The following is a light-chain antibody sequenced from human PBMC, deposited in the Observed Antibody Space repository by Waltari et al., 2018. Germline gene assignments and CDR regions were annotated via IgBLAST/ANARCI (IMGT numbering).Light chain of an antibody. CDR2: EVN. J-gene: IGLJ1*01. CDR1: RSDGGGYIF. CDR3: SSYASSGTLV. Sequence: QSALTQPASVSGSPGQSHPLSCTGTRSDGGGYIFSSWYQVHPGKVPKLIIYEVNRRPSGVSNRFSGSKSGNTASLTISGLQAEDEADFYCSSYASSGTLVFGSGTKVTVL. V-gene: IGLV2-14*01.